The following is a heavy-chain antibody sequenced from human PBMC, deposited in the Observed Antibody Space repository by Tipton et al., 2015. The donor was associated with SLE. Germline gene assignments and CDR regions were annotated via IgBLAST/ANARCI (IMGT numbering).Heavy chain of an antibody. CDR3: ARSTDQNWFDP. D-gene: IGHD2-2*01. CDR2: IYHSGIT. Sequence: LRLSCTVSGGSIRSYYWTWIRQPPGKRLEWIAYIYHSGITNYNPSLQSRVTISVDTSKNQFSLKMSSVTAADTAVYYCARSTDQNWFDPWGQGTLVTVSS. V-gene: IGHV4-59*12. J-gene: IGHJ5*02. CDR1: GGSIRSYY.